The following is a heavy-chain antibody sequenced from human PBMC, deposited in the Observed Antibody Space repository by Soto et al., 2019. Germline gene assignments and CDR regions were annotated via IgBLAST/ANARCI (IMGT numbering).Heavy chain of an antibody. Sequence: PSETLSLTCAVSGVSFNGYQLAWIRQSPEKGLEWIGEVSHTGDTNSKPSLMSRLTMSVNTSNNQFSLKLSSVTSADSAIYFCAGGPDYGDYDAWGQGTLVTVSS. D-gene: IGHD4-17*01. CDR3: AGGPDYGDYDA. CDR2: VSHTGDT. J-gene: IGHJ5*02. V-gene: IGHV4-34*01. CDR1: GVSFNGYQ.